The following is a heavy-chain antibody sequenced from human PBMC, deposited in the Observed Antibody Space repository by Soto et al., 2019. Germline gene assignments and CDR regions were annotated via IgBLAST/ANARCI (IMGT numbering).Heavy chain of an antibody. J-gene: IGHJ6*03. CDR1: GFTFSSYG. D-gene: IGHD3-16*02. V-gene: IGHV3-30*18. CDR3: AKALGVIVDYYYYYMDV. CDR2: ISYDGSNK. Sequence: QVQLVESGGGVVQPGRSLRLSCAASGFTFSSYGMHWVGQAPGKGLEWVAVISYDGSNKYYADSVKGRFTISRDNSKNTLYLQMNSLRAEDTAVYYCAKALGVIVDYYYYYMDVWGKGTTVTVSS.